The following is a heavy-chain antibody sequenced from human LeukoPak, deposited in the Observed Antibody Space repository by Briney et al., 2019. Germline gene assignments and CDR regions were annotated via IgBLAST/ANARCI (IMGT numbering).Heavy chain of an antibody. CDR2: ISYDGSKK. Sequence: GRSLRLSCAASGFTFSRFAMHWVRQAPGKGLEWVAVISYDGSKKYYADSVKGRFTISRDNSKNTLYLQMNSLRAEDTAVYYCASLPYSSGWYDYWGQGTLVTVSS. D-gene: IGHD6-19*01. CDR3: ASLPYSSGWYDY. J-gene: IGHJ4*02. CDR1: GFTFSRFA. V-gene: IGHV3-30*04.